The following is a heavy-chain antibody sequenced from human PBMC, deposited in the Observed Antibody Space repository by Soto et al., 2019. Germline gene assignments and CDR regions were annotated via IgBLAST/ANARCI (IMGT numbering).Heavy chain of an antibody. CDR2: MSSSGTNV. Sequence: QVQLVESGGGLVRPGGSLRLSCAASGFTFSDYYMRWIRQSPGKGLEWIALMSSSGTNVFYAYSVKGRFTISRDNAKNSLFLQMDSLKAEDTAVYYCATSRVFDFWGLGTLVSVSS. J-gene: IGHJ4*02. CDR1: GFTFSDYY. V-gene: IGHV3-11*01. CDR3: ATSRVFDF.